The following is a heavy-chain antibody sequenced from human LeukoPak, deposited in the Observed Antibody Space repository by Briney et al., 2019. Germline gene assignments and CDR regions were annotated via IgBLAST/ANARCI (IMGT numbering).Heavy chain of an antibody. V-gene: IGHV4-39*07. CDR3: ARDRLLWFREHDEDY. Sequence: SETLSLTCTVSGGSISSSSYYWGWIRQPPGKGLEWIGSIYYSGSTYYNPSPKSRVTISVDTSKNQFSLKLSSVTAADTAVYYCARDRLLWFREHDEDYWGQGTLVTVSS. J-gene: IGHJ4*02. D-gene: IGHD3-10*01. CDR1: GGSISSSSYY. CDR2: IYYSGST.